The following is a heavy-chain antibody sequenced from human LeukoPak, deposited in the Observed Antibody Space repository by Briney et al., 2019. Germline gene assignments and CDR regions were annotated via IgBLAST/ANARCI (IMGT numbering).Heavy chain of an antibody. J-gene: IGHJ4*02. Sequence: ASVKVSCKVSGYTLTELSMHWVRQAPGKGLEWMGGFDPEDGGTIYAQKFQGRVTMTEDTSTDTAYMELSSLRSEDTAVYYCATTQPPEPYCGGDCYSRYYFDYWGQGTLVTVSS. CDR3: ATTQPPEPYCGGDCYSRYYFDY. CDR2: FDPEDGGT. CDR1: GYTLTELS. D-gene: IGHD2-21*02. V-gene: IGHV1-24*01.